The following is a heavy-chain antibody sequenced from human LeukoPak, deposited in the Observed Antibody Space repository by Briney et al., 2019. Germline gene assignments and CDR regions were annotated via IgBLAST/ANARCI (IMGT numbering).Heavy chain of an antibody. CDR2: IKQDGSEK. D-gene: IGHD3-10*01. V-gene: IGHV3-7*01. Sequence: PGGSLRLSCAASGFTFSSYWMSWVRQAPGKGLEGVAHIKQDGSEKYYVDSVKGRFTISRDNAKNSLYLQMNSLRAEDTAVYYCARDMAMRRYYYMDVWGKGTTVTVSS. CDR1: GFTFSSYW. CDR3: ARDMAMRRYYYMDV. J-gene: IGHJ6*03.